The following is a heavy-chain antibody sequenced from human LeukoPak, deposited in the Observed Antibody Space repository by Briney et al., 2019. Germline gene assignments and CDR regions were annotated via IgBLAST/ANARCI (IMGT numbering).Heavy chain of an antibody. CDR1: GFTFSIYD. Sequence: GGSLRLSCAASGFTFSIYDMNWVRQAPGKGLEWVSSITSGGDYIYYADSVKGRFTTSRDNAKNSLSLQLNSLRVEDTAVYYCARGHYDVLAASYKWTPDYWGQGTLVTVSS. J-gene: IGHJ4*02. D-gene: IGHD3-9*01. CDR3: ARGHYDVLAASYKWTPDY. V-gene: IGHV3-21*01. CDR2: ITSGGDYI.